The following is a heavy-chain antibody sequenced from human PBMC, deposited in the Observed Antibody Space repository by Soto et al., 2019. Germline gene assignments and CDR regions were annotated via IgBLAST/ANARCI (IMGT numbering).Heavy chain of an antibody. Sequence: GESLKISCKGSGYTFTNYWIGWVRQMPGKGPEWMGIIYPGDSDTKYNPSFQGQVTISADKSITTTYLQWSSLKASDTAIYYCAASLFYYGMDVWGQGTTLTGS. CDR3: AASLFYYGMDV. CDR2: IYPGDSDT. CDR1: GYTFTNYW. J-gene: IGHJ6*02. V-gene: IGHV5-51*01.